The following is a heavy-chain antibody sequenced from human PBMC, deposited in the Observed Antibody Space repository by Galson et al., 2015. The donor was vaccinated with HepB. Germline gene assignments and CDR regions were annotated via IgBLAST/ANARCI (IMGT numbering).Heavy chain of an antibody. CDR2: INPNSGGT. V-gene: IGHV1-2*02. D-gene: IGHD2-8*02. J-gene: IGHJ6*02. CDR3: ARDRRGRIALPTPHDPSMDA. Sequence: SVKVSCKASGYIFSGYYIHWVRQAPGQGLEWVGWINPNSGGTNFARKFQGRVTMTRDTSISTAYMELSRLTSDDTAVYSCARDRRGRIALPTPHDPSMDAWGQGTTVTVSS. CDR1: GYIFSGYY.